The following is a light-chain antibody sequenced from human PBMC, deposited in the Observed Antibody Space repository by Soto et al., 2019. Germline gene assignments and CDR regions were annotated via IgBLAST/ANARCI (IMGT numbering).Light chain of an antibody. V-gene: IGKV3-20*01. J-gene: IGKJ2*01. CDR3: RQYGSSPSYT. CDR1: QSLSSY. Sequence: EIVLTQSPGTLSLSPGERATLSCRASQSLSSYLAWYQQKPGLAPRLLIYGASSRATGIPDRFSGSGSGTDFTITISRLEPEDFAVYYCRQYGSSPSYTFGQGTKLEIK. CDR2: GAS.